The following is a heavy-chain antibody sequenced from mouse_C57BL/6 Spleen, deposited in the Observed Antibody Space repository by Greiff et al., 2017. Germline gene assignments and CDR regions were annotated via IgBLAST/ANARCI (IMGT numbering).Heavy chain of an antibody. CDR2: IYPGDGDT. Sequence: VQLQQSGPELVKPGASVKISCKASGYAFSSSWMNWVKQRPGTGLEWIGRIYPGDGDTNYNGKFKGKATLAADKSSSTAYMQLSSLTSEDSAVYFCARDGYYVYFDVWGTGTTVTVSS. J-gene: IGHJ1*03. CDR3: ARDGYYVYFDV. CDR1: GYAFSSSW. V-gene: IGHV1-82*01. D-gene: IGHD2-3*01.